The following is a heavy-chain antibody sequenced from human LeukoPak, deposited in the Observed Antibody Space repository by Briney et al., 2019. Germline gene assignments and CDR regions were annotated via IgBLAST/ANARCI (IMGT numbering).Heavy chain of an antibody. D-gene: IGHD3-22*01. V-gene: IGHV1-18*01. J-gene: IGHJ4*02. CDR1: GYTFTSYG. CDR2: INTYNDKT. Sequence: ASVKVSCKAPGYTFTSYGITWVRRAPGQGLEWMGWINTYNDKTNYPQKFQGRVTMTADTSTSTAYMELRSLRSDDTAVYFCARDGLGYYDSSGLDYWGQGTLVTVSS. CDR3: ARDGLGYYDSSGLDY.